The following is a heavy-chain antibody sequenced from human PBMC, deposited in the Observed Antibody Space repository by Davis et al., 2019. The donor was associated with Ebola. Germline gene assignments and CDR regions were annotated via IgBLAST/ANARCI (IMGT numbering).Heavy chain of an antibody. CDR1: GFTFSSYG. CDR3: ARDGIATFGKVKYYYGMDV. D-gene: IGHD6-13*01. V-gene: IGHV3-30*03. J-gene: IGHJ6*04. Sequence: GGSLRLSCAASGFTFSSYGMHWVRQAPGKGLEWVAVISYDGTNKYHADSVKGRFTISRDNSRNTLYLQMNSLRVEDTAVYYCARDGIATFGKVKYYYGMDVWGKGTTVTVSS. CDR2: ISYDGTNK.